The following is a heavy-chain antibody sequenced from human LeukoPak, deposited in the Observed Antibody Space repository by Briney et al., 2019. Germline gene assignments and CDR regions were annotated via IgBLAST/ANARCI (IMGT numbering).Heavy chain of an antibody. CDR1: GGSISSSSYY. CDR2: IYYSGTT. CDR3: ARQQTTTVTTYYFDY. V-gene: IGHV4-39*01. D-gene: IGHD4-17*01. J-gene: IGHJ4*02. Sequence: SETLSLTCTVSGGSISSSSYYWGWLRQPPGKGLEWIGSIYYSGTTYYNPSLKSRVTISVDTSNNQFSLKVSSVTAADTAVYCCARQQTTTVTTYYFDYWGQGTLVTVSS.